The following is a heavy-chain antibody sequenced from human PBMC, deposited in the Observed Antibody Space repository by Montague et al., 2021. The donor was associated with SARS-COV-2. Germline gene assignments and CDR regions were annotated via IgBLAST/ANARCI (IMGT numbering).Heavy chain of an antibody. D-gene: IGHD2-21*02. J-gene: IGHJ5*02. CDR3: ARRSRVVTAIWALRTSLTSWFDP. Sequence: SETLSLTCAVYAGSFSGYSWSWIRQPPGKGLEWIGEINHSGSTXXXPSXXXRVTISVDTSKNQFSLKLSSMTAADTAVYYCARRSRVVTAIWALRTSLTSWFDPWGQGTLVTVSS. CDR2: INHSGST. CDR1: AGSFSGYS. V-gene: IGHV4-34*01.